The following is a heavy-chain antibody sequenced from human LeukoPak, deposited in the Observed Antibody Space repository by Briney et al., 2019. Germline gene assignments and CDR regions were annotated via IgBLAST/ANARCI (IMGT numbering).Heavy chain of an antibody. Sequence: GGSLRLSCGASGFTFSEYWMSWVRQAPGRGPEWVANIKGDGSKIYYVDSVKGRFTISRDNDKNSLYLQLNNLRVEDTAVYHCARDGSCFDFWGQGALVTVSS. CDR2: IKGDGSKI. D-gene: IGHD2-15*01. V-gene: IGHV3-7*01. CDR3: ARDGSCFDF. CDR1: GFTFSEYW. J-gene: IGHJ4*02.